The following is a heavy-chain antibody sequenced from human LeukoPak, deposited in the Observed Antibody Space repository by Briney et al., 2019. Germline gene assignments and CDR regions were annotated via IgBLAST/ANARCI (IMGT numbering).Heavy chain of an antibody. J-gene: IGHJ4*02. D-gene: IGHD3-3*01. Sequence: PGGSLRLSCAASGFTFSSYAMSWVRQAPGKGLEWVSAISGSGGSTYYADSVKGRFTISRDNSKNTLYLQMNSLRAEDTAVYYCAKLGTYYDFWSGYYYYDYWGQGTLVTVSS. CDR2: ISGSGGST. CDR3: AKLGTYYDFWSGYYYYDY. V-gene: IGHV3-23*01. CDR1: GFTFSSYA.